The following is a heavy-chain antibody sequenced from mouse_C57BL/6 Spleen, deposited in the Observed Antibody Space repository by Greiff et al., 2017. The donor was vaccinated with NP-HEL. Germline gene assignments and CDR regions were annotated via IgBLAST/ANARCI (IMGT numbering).Heavy chain of an antibody. CDR2: IYPGDGDT. V-gene: IGHV1-80*01. CDR3: ARAGTTSVYAMDY. J-gene: IGHJ4*01. CDR1: GYAFSSYW. Sequence: QVQLQQPGAELVKPGASVKLSCKASGYAFSSYWMTWVKQRPGKGLEWIGQIYPGDGDTNYNGKFKGKATLTADKSSSTAYMQLSSLTSEDSAVYYCARAGTTSVYAMDYWGQGTSVTVSS. D-gene: IGHD1-1*01.